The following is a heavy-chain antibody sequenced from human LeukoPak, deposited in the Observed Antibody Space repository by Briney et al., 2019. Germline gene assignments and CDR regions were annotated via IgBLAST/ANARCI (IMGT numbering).Heavy chain of an antibody. CDR2: IKEDGSEK. D-gene: IGHD3-22*01. J-gene: IGHJ4*02. CDR1: GFTISRFW. CDR3: AKVVTMIPD. Sequence: PGGSLRLSCAASGFTISRFWMSWVRQAPGKGLEWVANIKEDGSEKYYVDSVKGRFTISRDNSKNTLYLQMNSLRAEDTAVYYCAKVVTMIPDWGQGTLVTVSS. V-gene: IGHV3-7*01.